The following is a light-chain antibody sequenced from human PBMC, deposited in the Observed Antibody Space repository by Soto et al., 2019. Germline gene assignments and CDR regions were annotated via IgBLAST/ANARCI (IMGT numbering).Light chain of an antibody. CDR2: AAS. V-gene: IGKV1-27*01. CDR1: QGISNF. J-gene: IGKJ5*01. Sequence: DIQMTQSPSSLSASVGERVTITCRASQGISNFLAWYQQKPGKVPKLLISAASTLQSGVPSRFSGSGSGTDFTLTITSLQPEDVATYYCQKYSSVITFGQGTRLEIK. CDR3: QKYSSVIT.